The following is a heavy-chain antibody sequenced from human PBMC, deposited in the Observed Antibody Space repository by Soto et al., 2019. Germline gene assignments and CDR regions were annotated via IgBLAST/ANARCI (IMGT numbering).Heavy chain of an antibody. Sequence: GGSLRLSCAASGFTFSSYAMSWVRQAPGKGLEWVSAISGSGGSTYYADSVKGRFTISRDNSKNTLYLQMNSLRAEDTAVYYCAKDWVPGYSSSWPLDYWGQGTLVTVSS. V-gene: IGHV3-23*01. J-gene: IGHJ4*02. CDR1: GFTFSSYA. CDR3: AKDWVPGYSSSWPLDY. D-gene: IGHD6-13*01. CDR2: ISGSGGST.